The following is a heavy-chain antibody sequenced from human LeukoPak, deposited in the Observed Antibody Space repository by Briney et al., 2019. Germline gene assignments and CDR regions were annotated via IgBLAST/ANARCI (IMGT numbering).Heavy chain of an antibody. CDR3: ARELSGSISRHFDY. V-gene: IGHV3-74*01. CDR1: EFTFSAYW. D-gene: IGHD2-15*01. CDR2: INTDGNIT. Sequence: GGSLRLSCAASEFTFSAYWMHWVRQAPGKGPVWVSRINTDGNITTYADSVKGRFSISRDNAKNALYLQMNSLRAEDTAVFYCARELSGSISRHFDYWGQGTLVTVSS. J-gene: IGHJ4*02.